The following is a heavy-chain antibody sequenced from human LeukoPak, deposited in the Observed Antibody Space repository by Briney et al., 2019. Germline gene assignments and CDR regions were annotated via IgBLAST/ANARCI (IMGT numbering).Heavy chain of an antibody. CDR1: GYTFKGYY. CDR3: ARGGNIVVVPATFTHDY. D-gene: IGHD2-2*01. Sequence: ASVKVSCKASGYTFKGYYMHWVRQAPGQGLEWMGWINPNSGGTNYAQKFQGRVTMTRDTSISTAYMELSRLKSDDTAVYYCARGGNIVVVPATFTHDYWRQGTLVTVSS. V-gene: IGHV1-2*02. J-gene: IGHJ4*02. CDR2: INPNSGGT.